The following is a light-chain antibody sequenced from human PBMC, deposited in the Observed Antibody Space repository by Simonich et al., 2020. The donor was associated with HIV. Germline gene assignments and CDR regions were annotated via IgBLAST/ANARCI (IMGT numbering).Light chain of an antibody. CDR1: SSNIESNT. CDR3: AAWDDSLNGPV. Sequence: QSVLTQPPSASGTPGQRVTISCSGSSSNIESNTVNWYQQLPGTAPKLLLYSNDQRPSGVPDRFSGSKSGTSASLASSGLQSEEEADYYCAAWDDSLNGPVFGGGTKLTVL. CDR2: SND. V-gene: IGLV1-44*01. J-gene: IGLJ2*01.